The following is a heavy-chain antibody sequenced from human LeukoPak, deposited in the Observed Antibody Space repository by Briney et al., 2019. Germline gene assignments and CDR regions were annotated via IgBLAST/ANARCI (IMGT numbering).Heavy chain of an antibody. J-gene: IGHJ4*02. Sequence: ASVKVSCKASGYTFTSYGISWVRQAPGQGLEWMGWISAYNGNTNYAQKLQGRVTMTTDTSTSTAYMELRSLRSDDTAVYYCARVYLDGLRLSRGKTYFDYWGQGTLVTVSS. D-gene: IGHD1-1*01. CDR1: GYTFTSYG. CDR3: ARVYLDGLRLSRGKTYFDY. CDR2: ISAYNGNT. V-gene: IGHV1-18*01.